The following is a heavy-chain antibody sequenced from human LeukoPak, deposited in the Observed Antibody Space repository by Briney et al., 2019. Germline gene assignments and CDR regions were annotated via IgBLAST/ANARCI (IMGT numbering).Heavy chain of an antibody. CDR2: IYYSGST. V-gene: IGHV4-59*08. J-gene: IGHJ4*02. CDR1: GGSISSYY. Sequence: SETLSLTCTVSGGSISSYYWSWIRQPPGKGLEWIGYIYYSGSTNYNPSLSSRVTISLDTSKNQFSLMLRSLTAADTAVYYCARRYTASPGERFDYWGQGTLVTVSS. CDR3: ARRYTASPGERFDY. D-gene: IGHD2-2*02.